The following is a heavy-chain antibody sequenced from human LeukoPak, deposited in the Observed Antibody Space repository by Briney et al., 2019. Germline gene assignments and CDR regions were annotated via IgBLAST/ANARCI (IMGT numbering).Heavy chain of an antibody. CDR3: AREGVGPCGSCYS. CDR2: ITASAAST. J-gene: IGHJ5*02. V-gene: IGHV3-23*01. D-gene: IGHD2-15*01. CDR1: GFTFNSYA. Sequence: GGSLRLSCAASGFTFNSYAMSWVRQAPGKGLEWVSAITASAASTYYADSVKGRFTISRDNSKNTLYLQMNSLRAEDTAVYYCAREGVGPCGSCYSWGQGTLVTVSS.